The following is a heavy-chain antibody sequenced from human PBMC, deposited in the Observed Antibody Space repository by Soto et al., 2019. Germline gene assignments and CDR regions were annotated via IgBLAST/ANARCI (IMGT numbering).Heavy chain of an antibody. Sequence: SGTLSQTVVVGGGFVRGGHCSFKHQPPGKGLEWIGYIYYSGSTNYNPSLKRRVTISVDTSKNQFSLKLSSVTAADTVVYYCAREFGYYMYVCGQGTTLPIS. D-gene: IGHD3-16*01. CDR3: AREFGYYMYV. CDR1: GGFVRGGH. J-gene: IGHJ6*03. V-gene: IGHV4-59*02. CDR2: IYYSGST.